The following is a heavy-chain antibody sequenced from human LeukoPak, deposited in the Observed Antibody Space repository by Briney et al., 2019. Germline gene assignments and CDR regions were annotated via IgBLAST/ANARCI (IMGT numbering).Heavy chain of an antibody. CDR1: GFTFSSYG. V-gene: IGHV3-30-3*02. D-gene: IGHD4-17*01. CDR3: AKKFTGTTVISGDYFDY. J-gene: IGHJ4*02. Sequence: GGSLRLSCAASGFTFSSYGMHWVRQAPGKGLEWVAVMSSDGGKKYYADSVKGRFTISRDNSKNTLYLQMNSLRAEDTAVYYCAKKFTGTTVISGDYFDYWGQGTLVTVSS. CDR2: MSSDGGKK.